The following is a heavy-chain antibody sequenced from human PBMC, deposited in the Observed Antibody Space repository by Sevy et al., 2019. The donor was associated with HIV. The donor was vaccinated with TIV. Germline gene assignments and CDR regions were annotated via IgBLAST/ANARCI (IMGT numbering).Heavy chain of an antibody. Sequence: GGSLRLSCVASGFTFDSYWMHWVRQAPGKGLVWVSRINSDGSSTPYADSVKGRFTISRDNAKNTLYLQLNRLGAEGTAVYYCTRGDPTVPPAGYYYHMDVWGKGTTVTVSS. CDR3: TRGDPTVPPAGYYYHMDV. CDR1: GFTFDSYW. D-gene: IGHD2-21*01. CDR2: INSDGSST. J-gene: IGHJ6*03. V-gene: IGHV3-74*01.